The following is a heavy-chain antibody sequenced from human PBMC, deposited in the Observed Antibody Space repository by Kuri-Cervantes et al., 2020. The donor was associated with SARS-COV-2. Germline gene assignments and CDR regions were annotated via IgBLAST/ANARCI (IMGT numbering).Heavy chain of an antibody. V-gene: IGHV4-59*05. D-gene: IGHD6-19*01. CDR2: IYYSGST. Sequence: SETLSLTCTVSGDSINNYYWTWIRQPPGKGLEWIGSIYYSGSTYYNPSLKSRVTISVDTSKNQFSLKLSSVTAADTAVYYCARHLAVAPPRDYWGQGTLVTVSS. J-gene: IGHJ4*02. CDR3: ARHLAVAPPRDY. CDR1: GDSINNYY.